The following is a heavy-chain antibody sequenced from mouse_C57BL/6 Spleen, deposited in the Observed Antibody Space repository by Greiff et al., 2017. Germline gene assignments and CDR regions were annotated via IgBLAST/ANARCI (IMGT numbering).Heavy chain of an antibody. CDR3: TRLYCPWYFDV. CDR2: IDPETGGT. Sequence: QVQLQQSGAELVRPGASVTLSCKASGYTFTDYEMHWVKQTPVHGLEWIGAIDPETGGTAYNQKFKGKAILTADKSSSTAYMELRSLTSEDSAVYYFTRLYCPWYFDVWGTGTTVTVSS. V-gene: IGHV1-15*01. CDR1: GYTFTDYE. D-gene: IGHD1-1*01. J-gene: IGHJ1*03.